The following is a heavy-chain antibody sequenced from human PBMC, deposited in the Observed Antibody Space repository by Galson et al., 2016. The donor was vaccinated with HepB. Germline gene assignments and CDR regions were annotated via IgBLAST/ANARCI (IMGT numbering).Heavy chain of an antibody. CDR2: ITPIFGTA. Sequence: SVKVSCKASGGTFSSYAISWVRQAPGQGLEWMGGITPIFGTANYAQKFRGRVTIIADESTSTAYMELSRLRSEDTAVYYCARDRARGGWYPYYYGMDVWGQGTTVTVSS. CDR1: GGTFSSYA. CDR3: ARDRARGGWYPYYYGMDV. J-gene: IGHJ6*02. D-gene: IGHD6-19*01. V-gene: IGHV1-69*13.